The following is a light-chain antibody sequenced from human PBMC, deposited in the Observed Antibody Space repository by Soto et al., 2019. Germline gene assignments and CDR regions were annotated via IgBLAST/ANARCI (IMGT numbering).Light chain of an antibody. CDR1: QDISNY. J-gene: IGKJ1*01. CDR2: AAS. CDR3: QKDNSAPTWT. Sequence: DIQMTQSPSSLSASVGDRVTITCRATQDISNYLAWYQQKPGKVPNLLIYAASTLQSGVPSRFSGSGSGTDFTLIISSLQPEDVATYYCQKDNSAPTWTFGQGTKVEI. V-gene: IGKV1-27*01.